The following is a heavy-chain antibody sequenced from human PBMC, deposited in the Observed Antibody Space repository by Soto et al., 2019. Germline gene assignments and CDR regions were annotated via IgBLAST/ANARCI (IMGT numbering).Heavy chain of an antibody. Sequence: VGSLRLSCSASGFTFSSYAMHWVRQAPGKGLEYVSGVRGNGDPPFYADSVKGRFTISRDNSKNTLYLQMSSLSADDTAVYYCVKSRGGNNFDFFDWGQGALVTVSS. D-gene: IGHD5-12*01. J-gene: IGHJ4*02. CDR3: VKSRGGNNFDFFD. V-gene: IGHV3-64D*06. CDR1: GFTFSSYA. CDR2: VRGNGDPP.